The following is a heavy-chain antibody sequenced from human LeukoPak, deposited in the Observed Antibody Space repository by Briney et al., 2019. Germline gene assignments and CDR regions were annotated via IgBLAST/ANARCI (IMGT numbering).Heavy chain of an antibody. D-gene: IGHD6-19*01. J-gene: IGHJ4*02. CDR2: ISGSGGST. Sequence: GGSLRLSCAASGFTFSSYAMSWVRQAPGKGLEWVSAISGSGGSTYYADSVKGRFTISRDNSKNTLYLQMNSLRAEDTAVYYCASGGYSSGWYVEDDYWGQGTLVTVSS. CDR3: ASGGYSSGWYVEDDY. CDR1: GFTFSSYA. V-gene: IGHV3-23*01.